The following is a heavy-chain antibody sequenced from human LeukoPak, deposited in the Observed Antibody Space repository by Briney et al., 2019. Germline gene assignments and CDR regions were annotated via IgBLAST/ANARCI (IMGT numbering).Heavy chain of an antibody. D-gene: IGHD6-19*01. Sequence: GASVKVSCKASGYTFTSYGISWVRQAPGQGLEWMGWISAYNGNTNYAQKLQGRVTMTTDTSTSTAYMELRSLRSEDTAVYYCARGISPVAGTGEFDYWGQGTLVTVSS. V-gene: IGHV1-18*01. J-gene: IGHJ4*02. CDR1: GYTFTSYG. CDR2: ISAYNGNT. CDR3: ARGISPVAGTGEFDY.